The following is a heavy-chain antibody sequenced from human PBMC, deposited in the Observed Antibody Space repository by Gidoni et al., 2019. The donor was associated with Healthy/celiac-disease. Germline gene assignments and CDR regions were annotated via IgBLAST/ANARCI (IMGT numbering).Heavy chain of an antibody. D-gene: IGHD3-3*01. CDR2: INWNGGST. Sequence: EVQLVESGGGVVRPGGSLRLSCAASGFTVADYGMSWVRQAQGKGLEWFSGINWNGGSTGYAASVKGRFTISRDNAKNSLYLQMNSLRAEDTALDYCARGPPLGWFLEWSSSWAFDIWGQGTMVTVSS. CDR3: ARGPPLGWFLEWSSSWAFDI. V-gene: IGHV3-20*04. CDR1: GFTVADYG. J-gene: IGHJ3*02.